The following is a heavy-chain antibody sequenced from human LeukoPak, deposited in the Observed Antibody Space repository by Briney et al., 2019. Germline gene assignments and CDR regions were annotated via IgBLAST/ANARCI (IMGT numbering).Heavy chain of an antibody. CDR2: IWYGGSNK. Sequence: GGSLRLSCAASGLTFSCYGMHWVRQAPGKGLEWVAVIWYGGSNKYYADSVKGRFTISRDNSKNTLYLQMNSLRAEDTAVYYCAKEGGGYNKNRGYYFDYWGQGTLVTVSS. J-gene: IGHJ4*02. CDR3: AKEGGGYNKNRGYYFDY. V-gene: IGHV3-30*02. D-gene: IGHD5-18*01. CDR1: GLTFSCYG.